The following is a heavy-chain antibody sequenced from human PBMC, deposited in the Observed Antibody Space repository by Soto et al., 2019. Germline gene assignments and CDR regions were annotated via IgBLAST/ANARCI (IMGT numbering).Heavy chain of an antibody. Sequence: SETLSLTCTVSGGSISSGGYFWSWVRQHPGKGLEWIGNIYYSGRTYYNPSLKSRVTISVDTSKNQFSLKLSSVTAADTAVYYCARGSVTMVRGANYYYYYGMDVWGQGTTVTVSS. V-gene: IGHV4-31*03. J-gene: IGHJ6*02. CDR3: ARGSVTMVRGANYYYYYGMDV. D-gene: IGHD3-10*01. CDR1: GGSISSGGYF. CDR2: IYYSGRT.